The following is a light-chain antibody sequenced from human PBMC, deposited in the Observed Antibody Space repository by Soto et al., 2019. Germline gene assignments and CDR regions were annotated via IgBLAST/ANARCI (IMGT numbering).Light chain of an antibody. J-gene: IGKJ1*01. CDR1: QRIDTW. CDR2: KAT. Sequence: DIQMTQSPSILSASVGDRVTITCRASQRIDTWLAWYQQKPGTAPKLLIYKATILQRGVPSRFSGSGSGTEFTLAISSLEPDDFATYYCQQYETFSPWTFGQGTKVE. CDR3: QQYETFSPWT. V-gene: IGKV1-5*03.